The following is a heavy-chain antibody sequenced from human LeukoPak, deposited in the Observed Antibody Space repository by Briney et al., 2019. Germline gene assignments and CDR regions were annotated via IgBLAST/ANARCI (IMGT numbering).Heavy chain of an antibody. CDR2: IWYDGTNK. CDR3: ARGPHIAVVTALDY. V-gene: IGHV3-33*01. J-gene: IGHJ4*02. CDR1: GFTFSSYG. D-gene: IGHD2-21*02. Sequence: GRSLRLSCAASGFTFSSYGMHWVRQAPGKGLEWVAVIWYDGTNKYFADSVKGRFTISKDNSKNTLYLQMNSLRAEDTTVYYCARGPHIAVVTALDYWGQGTLVTVSS.